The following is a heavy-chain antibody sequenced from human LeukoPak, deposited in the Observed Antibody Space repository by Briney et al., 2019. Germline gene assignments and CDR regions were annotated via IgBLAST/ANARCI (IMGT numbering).Heavy chain of an antibody. D-gene: IGHD3-9*01. CDR1: GFTFSSYG. CDR3: AKWFQLRYFDWPSPPDFQY. V-gene: IGHV3-30*18. Sequence: GGSLRLSCAASGFTFSSYGMHWVRQAPGKGLEWVAVISYDGSNKYYADSVKGRFTISRDNSKNTLYLQMNSLRAEDTAVYYCAKWFQLRYFDWPSPPDFQYWGQGTLVTVSS. CDR2: ISYDGSNK. J-gene: IGHJ1*01.